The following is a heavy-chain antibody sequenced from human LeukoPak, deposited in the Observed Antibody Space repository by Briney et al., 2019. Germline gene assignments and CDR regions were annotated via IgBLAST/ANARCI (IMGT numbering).Heavy chain of an antibody. V-gene: IGHV3-21*01. CDR2: ISRGSSYM. CDR1: GFNLNVAW. J-gene: IGHJ6*03. CDR3: ARVSTVNLRYFYYYMDV. Sequence: GGSLRLSCVASGFNLNVAWMTWVRQAPGKGLEWVAYISRGSSYMYYADSVRGRVTISRDNTKNSLYLQMSSLRAEDTAVYYCARVSTVNLRYFYYYMDVWGKGTTVTVSS. D-gene: IGHD4-11*01.